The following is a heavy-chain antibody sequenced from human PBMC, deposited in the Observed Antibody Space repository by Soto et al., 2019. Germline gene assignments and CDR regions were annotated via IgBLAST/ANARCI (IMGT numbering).Heavy chain of an antibody. CDR3: ARSGYEVPYYYYYMDV. V-gene: IGHV4-31*03. CDR2: IYYSGST. D-gene: IGHD5-12*01. J-gene: IGHJ6*03. Sequence: SETLSLTCTVSGGSISSGGYYWSWIRQHPGKGLEWIGYIYYSGSTYYNPSLKSRVTISVDTSKNQFSLKLSSVTAADTAVYYCARSGYEVPYYYYYMDVWGKGTTVTVSS. CDR1: GGSISSGGYY.